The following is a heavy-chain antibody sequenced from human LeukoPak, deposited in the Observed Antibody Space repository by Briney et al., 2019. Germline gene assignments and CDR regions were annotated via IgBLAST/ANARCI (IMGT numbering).Heavy chain of an antibody. CDR2: ITSSGSAI. J-gene: IGHJ4*02. CDR3: ATDIVSTSGDY. CDR1: GFTFSDYY. V-gene: IGHV3-11*01. Sequence: GSLRLSCAASGFTFSDYYMSWIRQAPGKGLEWVSYITSSGSAIYYADSVRGRFTISRDNARNSMFLHMDDLRAEDTAIYYCATDIVSTSGDYWGQGTLVTVSS. D-gene: IGHD5/OR15-5a*01.